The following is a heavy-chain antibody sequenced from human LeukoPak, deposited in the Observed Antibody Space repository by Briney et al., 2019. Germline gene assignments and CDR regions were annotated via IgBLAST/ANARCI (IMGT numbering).Heavy chain of an antibody. Sequence: GGSLRLSCAASGFTFSSYAMSWVRQAPGKGLEWVSPSSGNGGTTYYVDSVKGRFTISRDNSKNTLYLQMNSLRAEDTAVYYCARTPDSSGYPTNIDYWGQGTLVTVSS. CDR1: GFTFSSYA. J-gene: IGHJ4*02. CDR2: SSGNGGTT. D-gene: IGHD3-22*01. V-gene: IGHV3-23*01. CDR3: ARTPDSSGYPTNIDY.